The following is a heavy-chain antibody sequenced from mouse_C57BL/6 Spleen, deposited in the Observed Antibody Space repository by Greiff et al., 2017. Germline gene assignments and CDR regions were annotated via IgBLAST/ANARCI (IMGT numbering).Heavy chain of an antibody. V-gene: IGHV1-4*01. D-gene: IGHD1-3*01. CDR2: INPSSGYT. Sequence: QVQLQQSGAELARPGASVKMSCKASGYTFTSYTMHWVKQRPGQGLEWIGYINPSSGYTKYNQKFKDKATLTADKSSSTAYMQLSSLTSEDSAVYYCARDNPTFLFDYWGQGTTLTVSS. J-gene: IGHJ2*01. CDR3: ARDNPTFLFDY. CDR1: GYTFTSYT.